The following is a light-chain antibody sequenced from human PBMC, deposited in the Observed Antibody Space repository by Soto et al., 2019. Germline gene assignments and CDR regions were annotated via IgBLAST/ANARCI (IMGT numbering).Light chain of an antibody. CDR3: NSYTTRDTFV. V-gene: IGLV2-14*01. CDR2: DVN. CDR1: SSDVGAYNY. Sequence: QSALTQPASVSGSPGQSITISCTGTSSDVGAYNYVSWYQQYPGKAPKLMIYDVNNRPSRVSHRFSASKSGNTASQTISGLQADDEADYYCNSYTTRDTFVFGTGTKLTVL. J-gene: IGLJ1*01.